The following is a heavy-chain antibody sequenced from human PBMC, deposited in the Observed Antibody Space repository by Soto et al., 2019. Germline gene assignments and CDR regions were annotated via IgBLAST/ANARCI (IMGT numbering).Heavy chain of an antibody. CDR2: IWYDGSNK. Sequence: PGGSLRLSCAASGFTFSSYGMHWVRQAPGKGLEWVAVIWYDGSNKYYADSVKGRFTISRDNSKNTLYLQMNSLRAEDTAVYYCASGAYVTTVTWDNYYYYYGMDVWGQGTTVTVSS. J-gene: IGHJ6*02. D-gene: IGHD4-17*01. CDR1: GFTFSSYG. CDR3: ASGAYVTTVTWDNYYYYYGMDV. V-gene: IGHV3-33*01.